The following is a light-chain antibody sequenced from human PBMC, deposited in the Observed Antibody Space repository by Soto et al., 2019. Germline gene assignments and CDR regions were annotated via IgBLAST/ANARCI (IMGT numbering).Light chain of an antibody. CDR3: QQYGGSPLWT. CDR2: GAS. Sequence: IVLTHSPGTLSLSPCERATLSFSASQSVSSTYLAWHQQKPGQAPRLLIYGASSRATGIPDRFSGSGSGTDFTLTISRLEPEDFAVYYCQQYGGSPLWTFGQGTKVDIK. CDR1: QSVSSTY. J-gene: IGKJ1*01. V-gene: IGKV3-20*01.